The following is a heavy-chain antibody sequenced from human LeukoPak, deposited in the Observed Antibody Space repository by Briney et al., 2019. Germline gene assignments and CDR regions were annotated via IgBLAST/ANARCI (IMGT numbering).Heavy chain of an antibody. V-gene: IGHV3-21*01. CDR3: ARGSSSGFDAFNV. D-gene: IGHD6-19*01. CDR2: ISSSGSYI. J-gene: IGHJ3*01. Sequence: PGGALGLPCAAPRFTFSNYSVSWVRQAPGKGLEWVSSISSSGSYIHYAASVKGRFTISRDNAKNSLFLQMNSLRAEDTAVYSCARGSSSGFDAFNVWGQGTVVTVSS. CDR1: RFTFSNYS.